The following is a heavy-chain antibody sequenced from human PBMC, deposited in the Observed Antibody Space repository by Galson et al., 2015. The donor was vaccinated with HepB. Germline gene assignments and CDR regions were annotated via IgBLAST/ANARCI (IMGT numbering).Heavy chain of an antibody. D-gene: IGHD6-19*01. CDR1: GYEFTTNW. V-gene: IGHV5-51*01. CDR2: IFPGDSET. J-gene: IGHJ4*02. Sequence: QSGAEVKKPGESLKISCKASGYEFTTNWIAWVRQMPGKGLEWMGIIFPGDSETKYSPSFEGLISISADKSISTAYLQWNSLKASDTAIYFCARPRTFSSGWYGEFDYWGQGTLVAVS. CDR3: ARPRTFSSGWYGEFDY.